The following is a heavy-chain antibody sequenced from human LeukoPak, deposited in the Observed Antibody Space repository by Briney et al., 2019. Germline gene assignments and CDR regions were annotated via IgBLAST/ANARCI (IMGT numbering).Heavy chain of an antibody. CDR3: ARARPYCSSTSCYEYYYGMDV. CDR2: ISAYNGNT. V-gene: IGHV1-18*01. Sequence: ASVKVSCKASGYTFTSYGISWVRQAPGQGLEWMGWISAYNGNTTYAQKLQGRVTMTTDTSTSTAYMELRSLRSDDTAVNYCARARPYCSSTSCYEYYYGMDVWGQGTTVTVSS. CDR1: GYTFTSYG. J-gene: IGHJ6*02. D-gene: IGHD2-2*01.